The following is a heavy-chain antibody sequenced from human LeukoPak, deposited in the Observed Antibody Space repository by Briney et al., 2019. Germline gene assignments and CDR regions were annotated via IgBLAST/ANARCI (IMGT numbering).Heavy chain of an antibody. J-gene: IGHJ6*02. Sequence: PSETLSLTCTVAGGSISSYYWSWIRQPPGKGLEWIGYIYYSGSTNYNPSLKSRVTISVDTSKNQFSLKLGSVTAADTAVYYCARSGHYGSGCYYNDYYYGMDVWGQGTTVTVSS. CDR2: IYYSGST. V-gene: IGHV4-59*01. CDR3: ARSGHYGSGCYYNDYYYGMDV. D-gene: IGHD3-10*01. CDR1: GGSISSYY.